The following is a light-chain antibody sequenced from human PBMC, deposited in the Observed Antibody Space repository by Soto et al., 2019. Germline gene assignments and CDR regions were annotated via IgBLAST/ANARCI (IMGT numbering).Light chain of an antibody. CDR1: QGMSNY. CDR2: AAS. Sequence: DIQMTQSPSSLSASVGDRVTITCRASQGMSNYLAWFQQKPGKLPKLLIYAASTLQSGVPSRFSGSGSGTEFTLTISSLQPDDFATYYCQQYNSYSPKTFGQGTKVDIK. J-gene: IGKJ1*01. V-gene: IGKV1-27*01. CDR3: QQYNSYSPKT.